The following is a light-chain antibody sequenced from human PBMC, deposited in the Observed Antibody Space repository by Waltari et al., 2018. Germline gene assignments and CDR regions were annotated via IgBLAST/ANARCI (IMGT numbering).Light chain of an antibody. CDR2: DFS. CDR1: SGHVGSYND. V-gene: IGLV2-11*01. Sequence: SALPQPRSVSGSPGQSVTISCPGPSGHVGSYNDVSWYQHHTGEAPQLLIYDFSQRPSGVPDRFAGSKSGSTAALTIAGLQSEDEADYFCCSLAGTFVFFGGGTNRAVL. J-gene: IGLJ2*01. CDR3: CSLAGTFVF.